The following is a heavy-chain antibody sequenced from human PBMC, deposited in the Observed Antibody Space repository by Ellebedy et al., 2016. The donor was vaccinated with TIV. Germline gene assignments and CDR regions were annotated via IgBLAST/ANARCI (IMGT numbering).Heavy chain of an antibody. CDR1: GDSISGFY. V-gene: IGHV4-59*12. D-gene: IGHD1-26*01. Sequence: SETLSLTCTVSGDSISGFYWSWIRQPPGKGLEWIAYIYDSGTTNYNPSLKSRGSISIDTSKNQFSLRLNSVTAADTAVYYCATLSGNYFRFFDRWGQGTLVTVSS. CDR3: ATLSGNYFRFFDR. J-gene: IGHJ4*02. CDR2: IYDSGTT.